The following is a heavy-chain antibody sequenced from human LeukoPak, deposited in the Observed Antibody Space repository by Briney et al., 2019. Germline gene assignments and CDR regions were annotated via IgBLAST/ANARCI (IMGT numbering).Heavy chain of an antibody. V-gene: IGHV4-39*01. J-gene: IGHJ4*02. CDR2: INYSGNT. CDR1: GGSISSSTYY. CDR3: TRLTVGTTWGNYFDY. Sequence: SETLSLTCTVSGGSISSSTYYWAWVRQPPGKGLEWIGSINYSGNTYYKSSLKGRVTISVDTSKNQFSLKLTSVTAADTAVYYCTRLTVGTTWGNYFDYWGQGTVVTVSS. D-gene: IGHD1-26*01.